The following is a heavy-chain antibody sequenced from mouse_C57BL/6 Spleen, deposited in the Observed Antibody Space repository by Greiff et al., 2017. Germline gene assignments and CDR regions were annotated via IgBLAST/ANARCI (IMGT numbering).Heavy chain of an antibody. V-gene: IGHV3-6*01. Sequence: VQLKESGPGLVKPSQSLSLTCSVTGYSITSGYYWNWIRQFPGNKLEWMGYISYDGSNNYNPSLKNRISITRDTSKNQFFLKLNSVTTEDTATYYCARVGTTVRGPFDYWGQGTTLTVSS. CDR3: ARVGTTVRGPFDY. CDR2: ISYDGSN. CDR1: GYSITSGYY. D-gene: IGHD1-1*01. J-gene: IGHJ2*01.